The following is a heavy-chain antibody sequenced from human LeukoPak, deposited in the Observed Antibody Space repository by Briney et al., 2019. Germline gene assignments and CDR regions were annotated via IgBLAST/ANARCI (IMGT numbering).Heavy chain of an antibody. V-gene: IGHV4-39*07. Sequence: PSETLSLTCTVSGGSISSSSYYWGWIRQPPGKGLEWIGSIYYSGSTYYNPSLKSRVTISVDTSKNQFSLKLSSVTAADTAVYYCARDMRRYSSGWYDAFDIWGQGTMVTVSS. D-gene: IGHD6-19*01. CDR3: ARDMRRYSSGWYDAFDI. CDR2: IYYSGST. CDR1: GGSISSSSYY. J-gene: IGHJ3*02.